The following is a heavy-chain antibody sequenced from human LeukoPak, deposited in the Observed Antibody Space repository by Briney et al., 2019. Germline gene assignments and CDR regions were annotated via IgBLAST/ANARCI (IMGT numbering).Heavy chain of an antibody. V-gene: IGHV3-30-3*01. D-gene: IGHD3-3*01. Sequence: GGSLRLSCAASGFTFSSYAMHWVRQAPGKGLEWVAVISYDGSNKYYAGSVKGRLTISRDNSKNTLYLQVNSLRAEDTAAYYCARDAMSCTIFGVLLSYFDYWGQGTLVTVSS. CDR2: ISYDGSNK. J-gene: IGHJ4*02. CDR1: GFTFSSYA. CDR3: ARDAMSCTIFGVLLSYFDY.